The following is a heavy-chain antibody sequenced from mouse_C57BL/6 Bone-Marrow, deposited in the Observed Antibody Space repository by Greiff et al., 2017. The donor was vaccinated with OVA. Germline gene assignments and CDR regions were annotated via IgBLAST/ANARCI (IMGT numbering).Heavy chain of an antibody. D-gene: IGHD1-1*01. Sequence: EVKLVESGAELVRPGASVKLSCTASGFNIKDDYMHWVKQRPEQGLEWIGWIDPENGDTEYASKFQGKATITADTSSNTAYLQLSSLTSEDTAVYYCTTSYVSSYWGQGTTLTVSS. CDR2: IDPENGDT. CDR1: GFNIKDDY. V-gene: IGHV14-4*01. J-gene: IGHJ2*01. CDR3: TTSYVSSY.